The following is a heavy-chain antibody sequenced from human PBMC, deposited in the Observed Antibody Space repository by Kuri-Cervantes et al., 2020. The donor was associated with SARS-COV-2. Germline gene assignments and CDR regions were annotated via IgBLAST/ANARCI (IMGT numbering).Heavy chain of an antibody. J-gene: IGHJ6*02. Sequence: GSLRLSCAVYGGSFSGYYWSWIRQPPGKGLEWIGEINHSGSTNYNPSLKSRVTISVDTSKSLFSLRLRSVTAADTAVYYCATSQKERYYDFWSGYYSHYYGMDVWGQGTTVTVSS. CDR2: INHSGST. CDR1: GGSFSGYY. V-gene: IGHV4-34*01. CDR3: ATSQKERYYDFWSGYYSHYYGMDV. D-gene: IGHD3-3*01.